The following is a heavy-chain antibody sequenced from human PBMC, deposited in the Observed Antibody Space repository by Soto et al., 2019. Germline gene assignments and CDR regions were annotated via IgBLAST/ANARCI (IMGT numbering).Heavy chain of an antibody. CDR2: IWYDGSNK. J-gene: IGHJ6*01. D-gene: IGHD6-13*01. Sequence: RGSLRLSCAASGFTFSSYGMHWVRQAPGKGLEWVAVIWYDGSNKYYADSVKGRFTISRDNSKNTLYLQMNSLRAEDTAVYYCARDNLPRRPIAAAVGYYYYGMDVWGQGTTVTVS. CDR1: GFTFSSYG. V-gene: IGHV3-33*01. CDR3: ARDNLPRRPIAAAVGYYYYGMDV.